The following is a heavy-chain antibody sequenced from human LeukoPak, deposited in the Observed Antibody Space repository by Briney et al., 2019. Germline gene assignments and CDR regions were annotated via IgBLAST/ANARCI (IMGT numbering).Heavy chain of an antibody. CDR2: MNPNSGNT. V-gene: IGHV1-8*01. J-gene: IGHJ6*02. CDR3: ARSYYYYGMDV. CDR1: GYTFTSYD. Sequence: ASVKVSCKASGYTFTSYDINWVRQATGQGLEWMGWMNPNSGNTGYAQKSQGRVTMTRNTSISTAYMELSSLRSEDTAVYYCARSYYYYGMDVWGQGTTVTVSS.